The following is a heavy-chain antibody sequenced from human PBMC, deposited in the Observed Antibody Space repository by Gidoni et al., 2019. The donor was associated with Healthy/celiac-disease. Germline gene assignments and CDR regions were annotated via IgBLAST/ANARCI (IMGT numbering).Heavy chain of an antibody. J-gene: IGHJ5*02. CDR1: GFTFSRYW. D-gene: IGHD6-13*01. CDR3: ARGSSPAAAGLNWFDP. Sequence: EVQLVESGGGLVQPGGSLRFSCEASGFTFSRYWMHWVRQAPGKGLVWVSRIKSDGSSTSYADSGKGRFTISRDNAKNTLYLQMNSLRAEDTAVYYCARGSSPAAAGLNWFDPWGQGTLVTVSS. CDR2: IKSDGSST. V-gene: IGHV3-74*01.